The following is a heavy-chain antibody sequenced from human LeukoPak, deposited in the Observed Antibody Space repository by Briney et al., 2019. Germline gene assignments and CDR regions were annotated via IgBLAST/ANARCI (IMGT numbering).Heavy chain of an antibody. D-gene: IGHD2-15*01. CDR2: IYPDDSDT. Sequence: GESLKISCKASGYTFNTYWIAWVRQMPGKGLEWMGIIYPDDSDTRYRPSFQGQVTISADKSISTAYLQWSSLKASDTAMYYCARRGYCSGGSCYSNVFDIWGQGTLVTVSS. CDR1: GYTFNTYW. V-gene: IGHV5-51*01. CDR3: ARRGYCSGGSCYSNVFDI. J-gene: IGHJ3*02.